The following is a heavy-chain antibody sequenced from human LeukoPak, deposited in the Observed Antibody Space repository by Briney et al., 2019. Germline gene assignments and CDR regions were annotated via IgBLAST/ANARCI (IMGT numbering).Heavy chain of an antibody. J-gene: IGHJ6*02. CDR1: GFTFSDHY. V-gene: IGHV3-11*05. CDR3: ARGHYGLDV. Sequence: GGSLRLSCAASGFTFSDHYMSWIRQAPGKGLEWVSYISTSSSYTNYADSVKGRFTISRDNAKNSLYLQMNSLRADDTAVYYCARGHYGLDVGGQGTTVTVSS. CDR2: ISTSSSYT.